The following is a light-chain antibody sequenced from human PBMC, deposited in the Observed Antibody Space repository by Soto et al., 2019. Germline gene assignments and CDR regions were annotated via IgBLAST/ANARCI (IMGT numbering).Light chain of an antibody. CDR2: DDN. CDR1: SSNIGGNS. V-gene: IGLV1-51*01. CDR3: GSWDRSLSAYV. J-gene: IGLJ1*01. Sequence: QAVVTQPPSVSAAPGQKVTISCSGSSSNIGGNSVSWYQQLPGTAPTLLIYDDNKRPSWMTDRFSGSKSGTSATLGITGFQTGDEADYYCGSWDRSLSAYVFGTGTKLTVL.